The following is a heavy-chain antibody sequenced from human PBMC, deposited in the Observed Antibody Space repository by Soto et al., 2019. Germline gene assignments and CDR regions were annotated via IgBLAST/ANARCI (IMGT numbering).Heavy chain of an antibody. Sequence: GGSLRLSCAASGFTFSNAWMNWVRQAPGKGLEWVGRIKSKTDGGTTDYAAPEKGRFTISRDDSKNTLYLQMNSLKTEDTAVYYCTTAPFSSSQDYYYYYGMDVWGQGTTVTVSS. V-gene: IGHV3-15*07. CDR3: TTAPFSSSQDYYYYYGMDV. J-gene: IGHJ6*02. CDR1: GFTFSNAW. D-gene: IGHD6-6*01. CDR2: IKSKTDGGTT.